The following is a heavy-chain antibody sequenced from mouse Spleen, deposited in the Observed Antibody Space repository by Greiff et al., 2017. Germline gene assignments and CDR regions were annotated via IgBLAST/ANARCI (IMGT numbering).Heavy chain of an antibody. J-gene: IGHJ2*01. CDR2: IHPNSGST. CDR1: GYTFTSYW. D-gene: IGHD4-1*01. Sequence: VQLQQPGAELVKPGASVKLSCKASGYTFTSYWMHWVKQRPGQGLEWIGMIHPNSGSTNYNEKFKSKATLTVDKSSSTAYMQLSSLTSEDSAVYYCARSGTGTIYFDYWGQGTTLTVSS. V-gene: IGHV1-64*01. CDR3: ARSGTGTIYFDY.